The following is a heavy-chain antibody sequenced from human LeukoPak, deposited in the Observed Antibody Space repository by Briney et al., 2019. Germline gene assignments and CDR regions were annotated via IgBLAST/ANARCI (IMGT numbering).Heavy chain of an antibody. CDR2: ITNKPKSYNT. CDR1: GFTFDDYA. J-gene: IGHJ4*02. V-gene: IGHV3-72*01. D-gene: IGHD3-3*01. Sequence: GSLRLSCAASGFTFDDYAMDWVRQAPGKGLEWVGRITNKPKSYNTEYAASVKGRFTISRDDSKNSLYLQMNSLKTEDTAVYYCARGFHYDFWSGSYYFDYWGQGTLVTVSS. CDR3: ARGFHYDFWSGSYYFDY.